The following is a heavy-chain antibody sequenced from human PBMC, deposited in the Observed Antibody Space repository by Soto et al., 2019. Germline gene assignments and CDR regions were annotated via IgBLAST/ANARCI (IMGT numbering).Heavy chain of an antibody. J-gene: IGHJ4*02. Sequence: QVQLQESGPGLVKPSGTLSLTCAVSGGSISSSNWWSWVRQPPGKGLEWIGEIYHGGSTNYKPSLNSEVTISVHKYKKHFSQKLRSVTAAATAVYYCARTKSHYHDSRGLYFDYWGPGTLVTVSS. CDR2: IYHGGST. CDR1: GGSISSSNW. V-gene: IGHV4-4*02. CDR3: ARTKSHYHDSRGLYFDY. D-gene: IGHD3-22*01.